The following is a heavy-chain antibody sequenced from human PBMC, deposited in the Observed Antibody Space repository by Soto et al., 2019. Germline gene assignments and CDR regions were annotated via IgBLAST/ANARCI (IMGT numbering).Heavy chain of an antibody. Sequence: QVQLQESGPGLVKPSETLSLTCTVSGGSISNYYWSWVRQPPGKGLEWIGYIYDSGRTNYNPSLKSRVTISGDTSKTHFPLSLTSVTGADTAVYYCAAAPRDRGQGTRVTVS. CDR2: IYDSGRT. D-gene: IGHD6-25*01. CDR3: AAAPRD. CDR1: GGSISNYY. J-gene: IGHJ4*02. V-gene: IGHV4-59*01.